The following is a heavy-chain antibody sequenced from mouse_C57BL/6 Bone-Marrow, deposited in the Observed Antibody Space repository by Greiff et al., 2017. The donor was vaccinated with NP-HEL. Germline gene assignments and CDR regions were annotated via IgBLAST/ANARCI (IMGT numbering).Heavy chain of an antibody. CDR3: ARGAIYYYGYWYFDV. V-gene: IGHV5-16*01. D-gene: IGHD1-1*01. Sequence: EVKLVESEGGLVQPGSSMKLSCTASGFTFSDYYMAWVRQVPEKGLEWVANINYDGSSTYYLDSLKSRFIISRDNAKNILYLQMSSLKSEDTATYYCARGAIYYYGYWYFDVWGTGTTVTVSS. CDR1: GFTFSDYY. J-gene: IGHJ1*03. CDR2: INYDGSST.